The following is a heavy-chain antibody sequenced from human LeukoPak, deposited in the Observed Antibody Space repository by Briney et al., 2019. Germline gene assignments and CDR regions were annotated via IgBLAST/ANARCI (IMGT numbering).Heavy chain of an antibody. CDR1: GFTFTSYG. CDR3: ARPLGGLGYQLPHPPDY. D-gene: IGHD2-2*01. Sequence: GGSLRLSCAASGFTFTSYGISWVRQAPGQGLEWMGWISAYNGNTNYAQKLQGRVTMTTDTSTSTAYMELRSLRSDDTAVYYCARPLGGLGYQLPHPPDYWGQGTLVTVSS. V-gene: IGHV1-18*01. J-gene: IGHJ4*02. CDR2: ISAYNGNT.